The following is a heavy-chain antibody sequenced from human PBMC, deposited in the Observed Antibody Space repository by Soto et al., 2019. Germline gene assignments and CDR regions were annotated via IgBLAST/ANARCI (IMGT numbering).Heavy chain of an antibody. Sequence: EGQLVESGGGLVKPGGSLRLSCAASGFAFKTYTMEWLRQPPGKGLEWVSSITISGNYIYYADSVKGRFTISRDNGRNSVYLQRNSLRAADTAVYYCAKVGVLRTNFRWFDRWGQGTLVTVSS. J-gene: IGHJ5*02. V-gene: IGHV3-21*01. D-gene: IGHD2-8*01. CDR2: ITISGNYI. CDR3: AKVGVLRTNFRWFDR. CDR1: GFAFKTYT.